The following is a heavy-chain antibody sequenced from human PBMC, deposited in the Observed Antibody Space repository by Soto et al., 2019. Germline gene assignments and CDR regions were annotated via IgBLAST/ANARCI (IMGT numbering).Heavy chain of an antibody. CDR2: ISYDGSNK. J-gene: IGHJ4*02. CDR1: GFTFSSYA. CDR3: ARGRGTFDY. D-gene: IGHD1-26*01. V-gene: IGHV3-30-3*01. Sequence: VQLVESGGGVVQPGTSLRHSCAASGFTFSSYAMHWVRQAPGKGLEWVAVISYDGSNKYYADSVKGRFTISRDNSKNTLYLQMNSLRAEDTAVYYCARGRGTFDYWGQGTLVTVSS.